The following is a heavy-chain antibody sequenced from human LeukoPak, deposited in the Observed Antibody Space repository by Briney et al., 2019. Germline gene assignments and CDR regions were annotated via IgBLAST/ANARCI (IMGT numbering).Heavy chain of an antibody. D-gene: IGHD3-3*01. Sequence: GASVKVSCKASGYTFTSYGISWVRQAPGQGLEWMGWINPYSGGTNYAQKFQGRVTMTRDTSISTAYMELSRLRSDDTAVYYCARVADFWSGRGYYYMDVWGKGTTVTVSS. CDR3: ARVADFWSGRGYYYMDV. V-gene: IGHV1-2*02. CDR1: GYTFTSYG. J-gene: IGHJ6*03. CDR2: INPYSGGT.